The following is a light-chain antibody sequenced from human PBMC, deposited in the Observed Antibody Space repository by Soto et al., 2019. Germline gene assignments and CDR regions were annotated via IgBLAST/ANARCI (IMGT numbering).Light chain of an antibody. CDR1: QSVSSN. J-gene: IGKJ5*01. Sequence: EIVMPQSPATLSVSPVELATLSFSASQSVSSNLAWYQQKPGQAPRLLIYGASTRATGIPARFSGSGSGTEFTLTISSLQSEDFAVYYCQQYNNWPPGTFGQGTDWRL. CDR3: QQYNNWPPGT. V-gene: IGKV3D-15*01. CDR2: GAS.